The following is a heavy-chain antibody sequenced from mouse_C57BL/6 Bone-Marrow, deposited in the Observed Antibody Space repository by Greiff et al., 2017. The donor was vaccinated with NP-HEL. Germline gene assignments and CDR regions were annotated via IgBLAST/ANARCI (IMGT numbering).Heavy chain of an antibody. CDR1: GFTFSSYG. CDR3: ARDYYGSSSSYYFDY. CDR2: ISSGGSYT. D-gene: IGHD1-1*01. J-gene: IGHJ2*01. Sequence: EVHLVESGGDLVKPGGSLKLSCAASGFTFSSYGMSWVRQTPDKRLEWVATISSGGSYTYYPDSVKGRFTISRDNAKNTLYLQMSSLKSEDTAMYYCARDYYGSSSSYYFDYWGQGTTLTVSS. V-gene: IGHV5-6*01.